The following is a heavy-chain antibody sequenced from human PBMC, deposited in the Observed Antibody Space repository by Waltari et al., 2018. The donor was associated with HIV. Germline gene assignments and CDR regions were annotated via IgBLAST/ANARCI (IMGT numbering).Heavy chain of an antibody. J-gene: IGHJ4*02. CDR2: IKEDGSKE. D-gene: IGHD1-1*01. CDR3: ERESTTGCHFAA. V-gene: IGHV3-7*01. CDR1: GFKIDANW. Sequence: EVKLLESGGRLVQPGQSLILSCAASGFKIDANWMSWVRQTPGKGLEWVANIKEDGSKEFFVDSVKGRFTISRDNAKNSLFLQMTHLTVDDTAVYFCERESTTGCHFAAWGQGTQVTVSS.